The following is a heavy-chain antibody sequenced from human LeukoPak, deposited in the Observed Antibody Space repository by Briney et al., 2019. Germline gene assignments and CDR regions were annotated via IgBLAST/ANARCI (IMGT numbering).Heavy chain of an antibody. CDR1: GGSISSGGYY. Sequence: SETLSLTCTVSGGSISSGGYYWSWIRQHPGKGLEWIGYIYYSGSTYYNPSLKSRVTISVDTSKNQFSLKLSSVTAADTAVYYCARDDCSGGSCYRGAFDIWGQGTMVTVFS. CDR2: IYYSGST. D-gene: IGHD2-15*01. J-gene: IGHJ3*02. V-gene: IGHV4-31*03. CDR3: ARDDCSGGSCYRGAFDI.